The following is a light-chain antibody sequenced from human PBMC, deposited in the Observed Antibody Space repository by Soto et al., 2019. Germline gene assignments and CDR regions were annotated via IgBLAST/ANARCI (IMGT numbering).Light chain of an antibody. CDR3: QQYNDWPLT. Sequence: EIVMTQSPVTLSVSPGARATLSCRASQSVRSNLAWYQQKPGQAPSLLIYGAFTRATGIPTRFSGTWSGTEFTLTISSLQSEDFALYYCQQYNDWPLTCGQGTKVEV. J-gene: IGKJ1*01. CDR1: QSVRSN. V-gene: IGKV3-15*01. CDR2: GAF.